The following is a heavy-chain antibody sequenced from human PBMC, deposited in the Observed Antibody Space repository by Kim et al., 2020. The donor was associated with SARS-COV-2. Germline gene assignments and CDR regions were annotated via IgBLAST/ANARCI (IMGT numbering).Heavy chain of an antibody. D-gene: IGHD6-13*01. V-gene: IGHV4-61*01. CDR3: AQGPYSSSRLLWFDP. CDR1: GGSVSSGYYY. CDR2: IYYSGST. J-gene: IGHJ5*02. Sequence: SETLSLTCTVSGGSVSSGYYYWSWIRQPPGKGLEWIGYIYYSGSTNYNPSLKSRVTISLDTSKNQFSLKLSSVTAADTAVYYCAQGPYSSSRLLWFDPWG.